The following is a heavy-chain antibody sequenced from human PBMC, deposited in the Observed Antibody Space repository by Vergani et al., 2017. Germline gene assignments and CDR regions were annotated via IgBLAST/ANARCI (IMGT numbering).Heavy chain of an antibody. CDR3: ARRCIRGSGTPAGPCY. Sequence: QVQLVQSGAEVKKPGSSVKVSCKASGYSLSDHYIHWVRQAPGQGFEWMGRLDPHTGDTKYAEKFQGRVTMTRDTSISTAYMELSRLRSDDTAVYYCARRCIRGSGTPAGPCYWGQGTLVTVSS. D-gene: IGHD2-2*01. CDR1: GYSLSDHY. V-gene: IGHV1-2*02. CDR2: LDPHTGDT. J-gene: IGHJ4*02.